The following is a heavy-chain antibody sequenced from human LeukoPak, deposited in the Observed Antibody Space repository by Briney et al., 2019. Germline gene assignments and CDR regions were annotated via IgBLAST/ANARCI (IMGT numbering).Heavy chain of an antibody. CDR1: GYSISSGYY. V-gene: IGHV4-38-2*02. CDR3: ARGTSDVGYSSAPDY. Sequence: PSETLSLTCIVSGYSISSGYYWGWIRQPPGKGLEWIGSIYHSGSTNYNPSLKGRVTISVDTSKNQFSLKLSSVTAADTAVYYCARGTSDVGYSSAPDYWGQGTLVTVSS. J-gene: IGHJ4*02. CDR2: IYHSGST. D-gene: IGHD6-19*01.